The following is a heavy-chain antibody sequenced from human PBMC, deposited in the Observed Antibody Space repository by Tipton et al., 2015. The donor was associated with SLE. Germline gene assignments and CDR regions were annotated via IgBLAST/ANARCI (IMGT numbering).Heavy chain of an antibody. CDR3: ASGYYSSASCYAFDI. CDR2: VYYSGST. J-gene: IGHJ3*02. D-gene: IGHD2-2*03. V-gene: IGHV4-59*01. CDR1: GGSISSYY. Sequence: LRLSCTVSGGSISSYYWSWIRQPPGKGLEWIGYVYYSGSTNYNPSLKSRVTISVDTSKKQFSLKLSSVTAADTAVYYCASGYYSSASCYAFDIWGQGTMVTVSS.